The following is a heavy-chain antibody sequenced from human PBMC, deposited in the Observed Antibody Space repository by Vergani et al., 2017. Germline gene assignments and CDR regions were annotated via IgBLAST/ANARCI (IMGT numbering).Heavy chain of an antibody. D-gene: IGHD5-12*01. J-gene: IGHJ3*01. CDR2: ISWNSGFV. V-gene: IGHV3-9*01. CDR3: TKGSVYYHDSAGHGYDPYTGFDL. Sequence: DVDLVESGGGLPQPGGSLRLSGKASGITFWKFAMHWFRQVPGRGLKWVTGISWNSGFVDYADSVRGRFTFSRDKAKNSLFLEMNSLRFEDTAVYFCTKGSVYYHDSAGHGYDPYTGFDLWGQGTLVTVSS. CDR1: GITFWKFA.